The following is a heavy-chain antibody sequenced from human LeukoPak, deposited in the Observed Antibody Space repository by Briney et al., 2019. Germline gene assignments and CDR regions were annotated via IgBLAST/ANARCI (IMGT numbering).Heavy chain of an antibody. D-gene: IGHD2-2*01. CDR2: IYYSGST. J-gene: IGHJ4*02. CDR1: GGSISNYY. V-gene: IGHV4-59*01. Sequence: PSETLSLTCTVSGGSISNYYWSWIRQPPGKGLEWIGCIYYSGSTNYNPSLKSRVSISVDTSKNQFSLKLSSVTAADTAVYYCAREGSGGYLEYWGQGTLVTVSS. CDR3: AREGSGGYLEY.